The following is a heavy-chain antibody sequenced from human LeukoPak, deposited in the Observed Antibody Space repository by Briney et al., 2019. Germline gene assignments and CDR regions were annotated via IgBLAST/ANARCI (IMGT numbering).Heavy chain of an antibody. Sequence: SETLSLTCTVSGGSISSYYWSWIRPPGGKGLEWIGRIYTSGSTNYNPSLRSRVTMSVDTSKKQFSLKLSSVTAADAAVYYCARSDDYGDYVGLDAFYIWGQETVVPVFS. D-gene: IGHD4-17*01. CDR1: GGSISSYY. CDR3: ARSDDYGDYVGLDAFYI. J-gene: IGHJ3*02. V-gene: IGHV4-4*07. CDR2: IYTSGST.